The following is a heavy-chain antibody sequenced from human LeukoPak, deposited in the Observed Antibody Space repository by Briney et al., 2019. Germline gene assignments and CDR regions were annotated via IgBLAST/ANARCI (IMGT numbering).Heavy chain of an antibody. J-gene: IGHJ6*02. CDR1: GYTFTSYG. Sequence: ASVKVSCKASGYTFTSYGISWVRQAPGQGLEWMGWISAYNGNTNYAQKLQGRVTITADESTSTAYMELSSLRSEDTAVYYCARAPTDIVVVPAAKTTSDYYGMDVWGQGTTVTVSS. D-gene: IGHD2-2*01. V-gene: IGHV1-18*01. CDR2: ISAYNGNT. CDR3: ARAPTDIVVVPAAKTTSDYYGMDV.